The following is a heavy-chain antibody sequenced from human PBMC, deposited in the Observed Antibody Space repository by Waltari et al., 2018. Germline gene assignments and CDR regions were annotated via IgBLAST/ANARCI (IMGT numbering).Heavy chain of an antibody. J-gene: IGHJ6*02. D-gene: IGHD2-2*01. CDR2: IIPIFGTA. Sequence: QVQLVQSGAEVKKPGSSVKVSCKASGGTFSSYAISWVRQAPGQGLEWMGGIIPIFGTANYAQKFQGRVTITADESTSTADMELSSLRSEDTAVYYCARDPTCSSTSCYYYYGMDVWGQGTTVTVSS. CDR1: GGTFSSYA. V-gene: IGHV1-69*01. CDR3: ARDPTCSSTSCYYYYGMDV.